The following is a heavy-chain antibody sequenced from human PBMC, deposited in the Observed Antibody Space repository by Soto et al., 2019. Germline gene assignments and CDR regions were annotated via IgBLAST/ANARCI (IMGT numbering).Heavy chain of an antibody. J-gene: IGHJ4*02. D-gene: IGHD3-10*01. CDR1: GYTFTDYA. CDR3: ARGGPPIDY. V-gene: IGHV1-3*05. Sequence: QVQLVQSGAEEKKPGASVKVSCKASGYTFTDYAMHWVRQAPGQRLEWMGWINAGNGNTKYSQKFQGRVTITRDTSAITAYMELSSRRSEATAVYYCARGGPPIDYWGQGTLVTVSS. CDR2: INAGNGNT.